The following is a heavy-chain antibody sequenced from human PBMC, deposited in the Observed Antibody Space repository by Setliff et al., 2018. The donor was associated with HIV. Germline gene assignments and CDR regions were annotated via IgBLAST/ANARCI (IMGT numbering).Heavy chain of an antibody. Sequence: ASVKVSCKTAEYTSASYVINWVRQATGQGLEWMGWIDPNSGKTGYAQKFQGRVTMTRNASISTAYMELISLTSDDTAIYFCAGGLKAYLGYWGQGTLVTV. CDR2: IDPNSGKT. CDR1: EYTSASYV. J-gene: IGHJ4*02. CDR3: AGGLKAYLGY. V-gene: IGHV1-8*01. D-gene: IGHD1-26*01.